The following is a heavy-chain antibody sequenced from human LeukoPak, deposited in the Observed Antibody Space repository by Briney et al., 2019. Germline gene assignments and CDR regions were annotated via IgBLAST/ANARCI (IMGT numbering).Heavy chain of an antibody. V-gene: IGHV3-7*01. CDR1: GFTFSDYY. D-gene: IGHD3-10*01. J-gene: IGHJ4*02. CDR2: IKQDGSEK. Sequence: GGSLRLSCAASGFTFSDYYMNWVRQAPGKRLEWVANIKQDGSEKYYVDSVKGRFTISRDNANNSLYLQMNSLRAEDTAVYYCARGRGGLLWFGEFNSWGQGTLVTVSS. CDR3: ARGRGGLLWFGEFNS.